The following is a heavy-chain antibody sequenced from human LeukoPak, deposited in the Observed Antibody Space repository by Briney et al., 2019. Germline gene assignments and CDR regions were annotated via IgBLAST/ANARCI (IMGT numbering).Heavy chain of an antibody. CDR3: ASILTYSDY. Sequence: PGGSLRLSCAASGFTFSSYAMTWVRQAPGKRLEWVSAISGSGGSKYYADSVKGRFTISRDNSKNTLYLQMNSLRAEDTAVYYCASILTYSDYWGQGTLVTVSS. CDR2: ISGSGGSK. J-gene: IGHJ4*02. CDR1: GFTFSSYA. D-gene: IGHD3-9*01. V-gene: IGHV3-23*01.